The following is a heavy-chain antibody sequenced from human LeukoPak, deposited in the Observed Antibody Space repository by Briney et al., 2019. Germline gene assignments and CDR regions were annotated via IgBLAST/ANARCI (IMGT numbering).Heavy chain of an antibody. CDR2: INHSGST. CDR1: GGSFSGYY. V-gene: IGHV4-34*01. D-gene: IGHD1/OR15-1a*01. Sequence: KPSETLSLTCAVYGGSFSGYYWSWIRQPPGKGLEWIGEINHSGSTNYNPSLKSRVTISVDTSKNQFSLKLSSVTAADTAVYYCARVRSRLSNNRRYYFDYWGQRTLVTVSS. J-gene: IGHJ4*02. CDR3: ARVRSRLSNNRRYYFDY.